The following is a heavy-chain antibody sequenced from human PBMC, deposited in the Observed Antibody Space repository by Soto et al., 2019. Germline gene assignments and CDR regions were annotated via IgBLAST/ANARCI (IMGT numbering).Heavy chain of an antibody. CDR1: GFTVNNNY. CDR3: ASWYLILSTSWFNVSDGMDV. Sequence: EVQLVESGGGLIQPGGSLRLSCAASGFTVNNNYLTWVRQAPGKGLEWVSIIYSGGGTYYADSVKGRFTISRDNSKNTLNPQMNSLRAEGTAVYYCASWYLILSTSWFNVSDGMDVWGQGTTVTVSS. CDR2: IYSGGGT. V-gene: IGHV3-53*01. D-gene: IGHD6-13*01. J-gene: IGHJ6*02.